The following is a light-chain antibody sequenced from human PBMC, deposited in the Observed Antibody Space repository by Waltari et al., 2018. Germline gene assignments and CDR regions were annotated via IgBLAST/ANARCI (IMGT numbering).Light chain of an antibody. J-gene: IGKJ1*01. CDR3: QQYNNWPLT. Sequence: EIVMTQSPATLSVSPGERANLSCRASQRVSSSVAWYQQKPGQAPRLLIYGASTRATGIPARFSGSGSGTEFTLTISSLQSEDFAVYYCQQYNNWPLTFGQGTKVEIK. V-gene: IGKV3-15*01. CDR2: GAS. CDR1: QRVSSS.